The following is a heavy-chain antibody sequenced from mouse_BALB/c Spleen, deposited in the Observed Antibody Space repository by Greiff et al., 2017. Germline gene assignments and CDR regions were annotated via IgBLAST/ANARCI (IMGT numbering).Heavy chain of an antibody. CDR3: AETHAYDGYYVSYAMDY. CDR1: GFTFSSYG. D-gene: IGHD2-3*01. J-gene: IGHJ4*01. CDR2: INSNGGST. Sequence: EVQRVESGGGLVQPGGSLKLSCAASGFTFSSYGMSWVRQTPDKRLELVATINSNGGSTYYPDSVKGRFTISRDNAKNTLYLQMSSLKSEDTAMYYCAETHAYDGYYVSYAMDYWGQGTSVTVSA. V-gene: IGHV5-6-3*01.